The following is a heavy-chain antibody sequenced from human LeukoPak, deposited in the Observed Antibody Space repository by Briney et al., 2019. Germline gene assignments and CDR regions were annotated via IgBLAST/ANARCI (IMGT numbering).Heavy chain of an antibody. Sequence: GGSLRLSCAASGFTFSNFAMTWVRQAPGKGLEWVSSITGSHGPTYNTDSVKGRFTISRDNSQNTLYLQMNSLRAEDTAVYYCAREGRVSGYDFDCWGQGTLVTVSS. CDR2: ITGSHGPT. V-gene: IGHV3-23*01. CDR1: GFTFSNFA. D-gene: IGHD5-12*01. J-gene: IGHJ4*02. CDR3: AREGRVSGYDFDC.